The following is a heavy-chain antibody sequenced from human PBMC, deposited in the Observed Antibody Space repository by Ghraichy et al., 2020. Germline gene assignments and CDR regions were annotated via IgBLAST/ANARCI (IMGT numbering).Heavy chain of an antibody. D-gene: IGHD2-2*02. CDR1: GFTFDDFW. CDR2: IKRDGSES. CDR3: ARGHCSSTVCYTIFFDY. J-gene: IGHJ4*02. Sequence: GGSLRLSCAASGFTFDDFWMSWVRQAPGKGLEWLANIKRDGSESYYADSMKGRFTISRDNPKNSLYLQLNSLRAEDTAVYYCARGHCSSTVCYTIFFDYWGPGSLVTVSS. V-gene: IGHV3-7*01.